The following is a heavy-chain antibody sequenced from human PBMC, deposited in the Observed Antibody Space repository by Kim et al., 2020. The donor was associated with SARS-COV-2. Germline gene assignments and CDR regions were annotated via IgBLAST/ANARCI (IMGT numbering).Heavy chain of an antibody. CDR3: ARDGVVATIWDAFDI. Sequence: GGSLRLSCAASGFTFSSYAMHWVRQAPGKGLEWVAVISYDGSNKYYADSVKGRFTISRDNSKNTLYLQMNSLRAEDTAVYYCARDGVVATIWDAFDIWGQGTMVTVSS. J-gene: IGHJ3*02. V-gene: IGHV3-30-3*01. D-gene: IGHD5-12*01. CDR2: ISYDGSNK. CDR1: GFTFSSYA.